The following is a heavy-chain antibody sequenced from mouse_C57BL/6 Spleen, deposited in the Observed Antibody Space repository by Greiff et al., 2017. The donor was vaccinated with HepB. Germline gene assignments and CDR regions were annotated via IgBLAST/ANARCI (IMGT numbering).Heavy chain of an antibody. D-gene: IGHD2-4*01. CDR3: ANDYVWFAY. CDR1: GYSITSGYY. J-gene: IGHJ3*01. Sequence: EVQLQESGPGLVKPSQSLSLTCSVTGYSITSGYYWNWIRQFPGNKLEWMGYISYDGSNNYNPSLKNRISITRDTSKNQFFLKLNSVTTEDTATYYCANDYVWFAYWGQGTLVTVSA. V-gene: IGHV3-6*01. CDR2: ISYDGSN.